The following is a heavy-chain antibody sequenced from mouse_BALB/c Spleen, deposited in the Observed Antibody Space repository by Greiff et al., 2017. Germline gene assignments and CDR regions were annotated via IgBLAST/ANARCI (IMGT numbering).Heavy chain of an antibody. CDR1: GYSFTSYW. CDR3: ATNWDYFDD. J-gene: IGHJ2*01. CDR2: IDPSASET. D-gene: IGHD4-1*01. Sequence: VQLQQSGPQLVRPGASVKISCKASGYSFTSYWMHWVKQRPGQGLAWIGIIDPSASETRFNQKFKDKATLTVDKSSSTAYMQLSSPTSEDSAVYYCATNWDYFDDWGQGTTLTVSS. V-gene: IGHV1-74*01.